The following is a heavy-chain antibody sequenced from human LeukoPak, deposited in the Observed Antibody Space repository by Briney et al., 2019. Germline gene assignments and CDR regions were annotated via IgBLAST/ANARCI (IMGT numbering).Heavy chain of an antibody. CDR3: AREPYDSSGYNYY. D-gene: IGHD3-22*01. Sequence: SSETLSLTCTVSGGSISSYYGSWVRQPRGKGLEWIGYIYYIGSTNYNPSLKSRVTISVDTSKNQFSLKLSSVTAADTAVYYCAREPYDSSGYNYYWGQGTLVTVSS. J-gene: IGHJ4*02. V-gene: IGHV4-59*01. CDR2: IYYIGST. CDR1: GGSISSYY.